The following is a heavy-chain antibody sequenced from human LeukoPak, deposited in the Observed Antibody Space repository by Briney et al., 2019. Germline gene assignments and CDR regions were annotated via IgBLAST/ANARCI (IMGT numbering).Heavy chain of an antibody. Sequence: PGGSLRLSCAASGFTFSSYAMSWVRKAPGKGWDWVSAIIVSGGSTYYADSVKGRSTNSRDNSNNTLYLQMNSLRAEDTAVYYCAKDRLSSYNWFDPWGQGTLVTVSS. CDR2: IIVSGGST. CDR3: AKDRLSSYNWFDP. J-gene: IGHJ5*02. D-gene: IGHD2/OR15-2a*01. V-gene: IGHV3-23*01. CDR1: GFTFSSYA.